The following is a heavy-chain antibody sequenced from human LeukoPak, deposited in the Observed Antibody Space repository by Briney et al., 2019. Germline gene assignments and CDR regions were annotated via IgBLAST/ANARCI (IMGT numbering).Heavy chain of an antibody. CDR2: FNPENGNT. J-gene: IGHJ4*02. V-gene: IGHV1-18*01. Sequence: GASVKVSCKASGYSFVGYGITWVRQAPGQGLEWMGWFNPENGNTNYAQKVQGRVTMTADTSTSTSYMELRSLRSDDTAVYYCARGALGGGTTTNWGQGTLVTVSS. CDR3: ARGALGGGTTTN. CDR1: GYSFVGYG. D-gene: IGHD1-7*01.